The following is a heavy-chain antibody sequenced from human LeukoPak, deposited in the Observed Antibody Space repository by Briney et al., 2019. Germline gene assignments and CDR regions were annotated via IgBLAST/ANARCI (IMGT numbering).Heavy chain of an antibody. CDR3: ARDPYCSSTSCYEAFDI. V-gene: IGHV1-69*05. J-gene: IGHJ3*02. CDR1: GYTFTSYD. Sequence: GASVKVSCKASGYTFTSYDINWVRQAPGQGLEWMGGIIPIFGTANYAQKFQGRVTITTDESTSTAYMELSSLRSEDTAVYYCARDPYCSSTSCYEAFDIWGQGTMVTVSS. CDR2: IIPIFGTA. D-gene: IGHD2-2*01.